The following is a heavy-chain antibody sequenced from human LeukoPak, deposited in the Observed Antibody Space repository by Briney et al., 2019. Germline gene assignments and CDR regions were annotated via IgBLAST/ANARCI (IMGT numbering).Heavy chain of an antibody. D-gene: IGHD5-18*01. CDR3: ARDRSRGLLDAFDI. J-gene: IGHJ3*02. CDR2: ISSSSSTI. Sequence: PGGSLRLSCAASGFTFSSYSMNWVRQAPGKGLEWGSYISSSSSTIYYADSVKGRFTISRDNAKNSLYLQMNSLRAEDTAVYYCARDRSRGLLDAFDIWGQGSMVTVSS. CDR1: GFTFSSYS. V-gene: IGHV3-48*01.